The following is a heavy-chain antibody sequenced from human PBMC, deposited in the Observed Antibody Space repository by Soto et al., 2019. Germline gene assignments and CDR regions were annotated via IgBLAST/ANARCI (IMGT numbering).Heavy chain of an antibody. V-gene: IGHV3-74*01. CDR3: ATVTTGY. CDR1: GFIVSRSW. J-gene: IGHJ4*02. CDR2: ISNDGTST. D-gene: IGHD1-1*01. Sequence: GGSLRLSCAGSGFIVSRSWMQWVRQAPGKGLVWVSRISNDGTSTDYADSVKGRFTISRDDAKNTLYLQMNSLRAEDTAVYYCATVTTGYWGQGILVPVSS.